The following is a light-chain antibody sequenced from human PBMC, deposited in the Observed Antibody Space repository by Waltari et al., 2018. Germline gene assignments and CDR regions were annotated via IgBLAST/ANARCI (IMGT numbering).Light chain of an antibody. V-gene: IGLV8-61*01. CDR3: LLYMGSGIWV. Sequence: QPVESQRPPMSVSPGRTVTLSCALTHATVSSNAYSSWYQQSPGQTPRTLVYKANIRSSGVPDRFSGSMLGNKAALIITGAQADDESDYYCLLYMGSGIWVFGGGTKLTVL. CDR1: HATVSSNAY. J-gene: IGLJ3*02. CDR2: KAN.